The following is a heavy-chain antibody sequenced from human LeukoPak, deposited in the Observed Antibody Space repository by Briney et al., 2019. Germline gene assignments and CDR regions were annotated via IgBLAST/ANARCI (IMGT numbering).Heavy chain of an antibody. J-gene: IGHJ4*02. D-gene: IGHD6-6*01. Sequence: PGGSLRLSCAASGFTFSSYAMGWVRQAPGKGLEWVSAISGSGGSTYYADSVKGRFTISRDNSKNTLYLQMNSLRAEDTAVYYCAKDQGSVIAARPDYWGQGTLVTVSS. CDR3: AKDQGSVIAARPDY. CDR1: GFTFSSYA. CDR2: ISGSGGST. V-gene: IGHV3-23*01.